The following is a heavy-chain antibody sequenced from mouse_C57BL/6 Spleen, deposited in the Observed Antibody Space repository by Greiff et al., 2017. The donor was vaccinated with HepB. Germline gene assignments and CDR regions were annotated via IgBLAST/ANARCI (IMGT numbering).Heavy chain of an antibody. V-gene: IGHV1-72*01. CDR2: IDPNSGGT. J-gene: IGHJ3*01. Sequence: VQLQQSGAELVKPGASVKLSCKASGYTFTSYWMHWVKQRPGRGLEWIGRIDPNSGGTKYNEKFKSKATLTVDKPSSTAYMQLSSLTSEDSAVYDCARSIYDGYYEAWFAYWGQGTLVTVSA. CDR3: ARSIYDGYYEAWFAY. CDR1: GYTFTSYW. D-gene: IGHD2-3*01.